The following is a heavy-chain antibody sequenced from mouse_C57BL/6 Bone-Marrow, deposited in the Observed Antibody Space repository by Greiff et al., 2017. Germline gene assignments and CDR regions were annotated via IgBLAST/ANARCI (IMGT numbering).Heavy chain of an antibody. Sequence: EVQLQQSGPVLVKPGASVKMSCKASGYTFTDYYMNWVKQSHGKSLEWIGVINPYNGGTSYNQKFKGKATLTVDKSSSTAYMELNSLTSEDSAVYYCARLHYSNWAWFAYWGQGTLVTVSA. D-gene: IGHD2-5*01. J-gene: IGHJ3*01. V-gene: IGHV1-19*01. CDR3: ARLHYSNWAWFAY. CDR1: GYTFTDYY. CDR2: INPYNGGT.